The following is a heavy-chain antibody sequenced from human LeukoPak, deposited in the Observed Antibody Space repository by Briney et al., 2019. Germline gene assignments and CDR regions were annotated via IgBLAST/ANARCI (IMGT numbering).Heavy chain of an antibody. CDR3: WGVVAARHLLGYYYYYMDI. CDR2: TYYSGST. D-gene: IGHD6-6*01. CDR1: GGSLSSHF. Sequence: SETLSPTCTVSGGSLSSHFWSWIRQPPGKGLEWIWYTYYSGSTNYNPSLKRRGTISVEPSKNQFSLKLSSVTAAGPALFYLWGVVAARHLLGYYYYYMDIWGKRTTVTVSS. V-gene: IGHV4-59*11. J-gene: IGHJ6*03.